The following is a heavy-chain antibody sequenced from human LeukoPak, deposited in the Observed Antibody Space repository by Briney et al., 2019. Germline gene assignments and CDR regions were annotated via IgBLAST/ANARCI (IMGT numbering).Heavy chain of an antibody. CDR1: GYTFTSYG. D-gene: IGHD6-19*01. Sequence: ASVKVSCKASGYTFTSYGISWARQAPGQGLEWMGIINPSGGNTNYAQKFQGRVTMTRDTSTSTVYMELSSLRSGDTAVYYCARFAVHRRLAVAGQFGLDYWGQGTLVTVSS. V-gene: IGHV1-46*01. CDR2: INPSGGNT. J-gene: IGHJ4*02. CDR3: ARFAVHRRLAVAGQFGLDY.